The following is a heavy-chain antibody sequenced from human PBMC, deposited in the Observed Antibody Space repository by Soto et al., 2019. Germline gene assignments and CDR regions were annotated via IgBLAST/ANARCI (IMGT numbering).Heavy chain of an antibody. V-gene: IGHV4-59*08. CDR1: GGSISSYY. CDR2: IYYSGST. Sequence: PSETLSLTCTVSGGSISSYYWSWIRQPPGKGLEWIGYIYYSGSTNYNPSLKSRVTISVDTSKNQFSLKLSSVTAADTAVYYCARLGVPYGEDYYYYYMDVWGKGTTVTVSS. D-gene: IGHD4-17*01. CDR3: ARLGVPYGEDYYYYYMDV. J-gene: IGHJ6*03.